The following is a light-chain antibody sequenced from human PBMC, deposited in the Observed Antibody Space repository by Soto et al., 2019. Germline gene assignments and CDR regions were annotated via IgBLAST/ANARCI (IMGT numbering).Light chain of an antibody. J-gene: IGLJ1*01. CDR3: CSFAGRSPPHSV. CDR1: SSEIATFDL. CDR2: DVT. Sequence: QSVLTQPASVSGSPGQSITITCTGSSSEIATFDLVSWYQHHPGKDPKLIIFDVTQRPEGISGSFSGSKSGNTASLTISGLLAEDEADYYCCSFAGRSPPHSVFGTGTKLTVL. V-gene: IGLV2-23*02.